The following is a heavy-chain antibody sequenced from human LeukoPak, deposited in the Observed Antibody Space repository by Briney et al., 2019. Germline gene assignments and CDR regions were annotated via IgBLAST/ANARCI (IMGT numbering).Heavy chain of an antibody. D-gene: IGHD3-22*01. CDR3: ARAGYYYDSSGPYGSY. J-gene: IGHJ4*02. V-gene: IGHV4-59*08. Sequence: SETLSLTCTVSGGSISSYYWSWIRQPPGKGLEWIGYIYYSGSTNYNPSLKSRVTISVDTSKNQFSLKLSSVTAADTAVYYCARAGYYYDSSGPYGSYWGQGTLVTVSS. CDR1: GGSISSYY. CDR2: IYYSGST.